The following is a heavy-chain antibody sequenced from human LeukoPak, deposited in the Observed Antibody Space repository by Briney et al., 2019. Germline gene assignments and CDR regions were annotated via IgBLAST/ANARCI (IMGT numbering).Heavy chain of an antibody. D-gene: IGHD4-17*01. V-gene: IGHV1-2*02. J-gene: IGHJ6*03. Sequence: ASVKVSCKASGYTFTGYYMHWVRQAPGQGLEWMGWINPNSGGTNYAQKLQGRVTMTTDTSTSTAYMELRSLRSDDTAVYYCARVSYDYGDYEGVGYYYMDVWGKGTTVTISS. CDR3: ARVSYDYGDYEGVGYYYMDV. CDR2: INPNSGGT. CDR1: GYTFTGYY.